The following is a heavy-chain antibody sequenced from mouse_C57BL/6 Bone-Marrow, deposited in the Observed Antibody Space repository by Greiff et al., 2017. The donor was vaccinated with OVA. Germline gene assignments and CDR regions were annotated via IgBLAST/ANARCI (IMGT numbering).Heavy chain of an antibody. D-gene: IGHD2-5*01. J-gene: IGHJ1*03. CDR1: GYTFTSYT. CDR2: INPSSGYT. V-gene: IGHV1-4*01. CDR3: ARRYSNWYFDV. Sequence: QVQLQQSGAELARPGASVKMSCKASGYTFTSYTMHWVKQRPGQGLEWIGYINPSSGYTKYNQKFKDKATLTADKSSSTAYMQLGSLTSEDSAVYYCARRYSNWYFDVWGTGTTVTVSS.